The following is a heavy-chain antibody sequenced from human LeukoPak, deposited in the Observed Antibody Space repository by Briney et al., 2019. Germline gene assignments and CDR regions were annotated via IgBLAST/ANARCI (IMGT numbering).Heavy chain of an antibody. Sequence: SETLSLTCTVSGASIGSYYWSWIRQPPGKGLEWIGYIYYSGSTNYNPSLKSRVTISVDTSKNQLSLKLSSVTAADTAVYYCARWDYGDYGHDAFDIWGQGTMVTVSS. CDR2: IYYSGST. D-gene: IGHD4-17*01. V-gene: IGHV4-59*08. CDR1: GASIGSYY. CDR3: ARWDYGDYGHDAFDI. J-gene: IGHJ3*02.